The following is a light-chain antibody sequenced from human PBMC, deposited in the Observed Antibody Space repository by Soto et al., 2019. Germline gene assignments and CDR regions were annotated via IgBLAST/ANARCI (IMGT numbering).Light chain of an antibody. J-gene: IGLJ1*01. CDR3: QSYDTALGGSYV. Sequence: QSLLTQPPSVSGAPGQRVTISCTGRSSNIGAGYDVHWYQQRPGTAPRLLISDDINRPSGVPDRFSGSKSGTSASLAITGLQADDEADYYCQSYDTALGGSYVFGSGTKLTVL. CDR1: SSNIGAGYD. V-gene: IGLV1-40*01. CDR2: DDI.